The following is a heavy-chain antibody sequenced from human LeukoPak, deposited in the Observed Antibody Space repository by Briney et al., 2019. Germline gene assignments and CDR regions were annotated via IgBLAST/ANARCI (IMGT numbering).Heavy chain of an antibody. CDR3: AKVGYSGTYYSYFDY. D-gene: IGHD1-26*01. J-gene: IGHJ4*02. V-gene: IGHV3-23*01. Sequence: GGSLRLSCAASGFTFSIYAMTWVRQAPGKGLEWVSVISGSGTSPYYADSVKGRFTISRDNSKNTLSLQMNSLRAEDTAVYYCAKVGYSGTYYSYFDYWGRGTLVTVSS. CDR1: GFTFSIYA. CDR2: ISGSGTSP.